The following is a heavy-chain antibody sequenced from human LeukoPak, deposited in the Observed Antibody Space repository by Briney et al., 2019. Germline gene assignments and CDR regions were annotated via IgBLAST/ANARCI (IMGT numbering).Heavy chain of an antibody. CDR2: IYYSGST. CDR1: GGSISSSSYY. CDR3: ARVGTVVGFDP. D-gene: IGHD4-23*01. V-gene: IGHV4-39*07. J-gene: IGHJ5*02. Sequence: PSETLSLTCTVSGGSISSSSYYWGWIRQPPGKGLGWIGSIYYSGSTYYNPSLKSRVTISVDTSKNQFSLKLSSVTAADTAVYYCARVGTVVGFDPWGQGTLVTVSS.